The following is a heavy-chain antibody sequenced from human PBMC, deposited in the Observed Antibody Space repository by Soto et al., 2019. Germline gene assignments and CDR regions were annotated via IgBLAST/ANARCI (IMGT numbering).Heavy chain of an antibody. CDR3: ARTLVGKHDFPYYYYGMDV. D-gene: IGHD6-13*01. J-gene: IGHJ6*02. Sequence: VASVKVSCKASGGTFSSYAISWVRQAPGQGLEWMGGIIPIFGTANYAQKFQGRVTITADESTSTAYMELSSLRSEDTAVYYCARTLVGKHDFPYYYYGMDVWGQGTTVTVSS. CDR1: GGTFSSYA. V-gene: IGHV1-69*13. CDR2: IIPIFGTA.